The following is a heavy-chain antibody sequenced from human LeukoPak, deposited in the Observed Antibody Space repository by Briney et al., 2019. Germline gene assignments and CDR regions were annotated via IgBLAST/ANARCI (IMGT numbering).Heavy chain of an antibody. J-gene: IGHJ4*02. CDR3: AKDPTAASSGSLYYFDY. CDR1: GFTFSSYT. CDR2: ISDPHSGSET. Sequence: GGSLRLSCAASGFTFSSYTMNWVRQALGQGLEWVSTISDPHSGSETHYADSVKGRFTISRDDSQNTLYLQMNSLRAEDTAVYYCAKDPTAASSGSLYYFDYWGQGTLVTVSS. V-gene: IGHV3-23*01. D-gene: IGHD3-22*01.